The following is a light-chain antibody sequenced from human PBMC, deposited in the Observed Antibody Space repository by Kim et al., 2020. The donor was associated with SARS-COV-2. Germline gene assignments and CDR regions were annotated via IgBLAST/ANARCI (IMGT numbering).Light chain of an antibody. V-gene: IGKV3-20*01. Sequence: SPAGERATHTCRARQSVSSSYLAWYQQKTGQAPRLLIYGASSRATGIPDRCSGSGSGTDFTLTISRRETEDFAVYSCQQYGSSWTFGQGTKVDIK. CDR2: GAS. CDR1: QSVSSSY. CDR3: QQYGSSWT. J-gene: IGKJ1*01.